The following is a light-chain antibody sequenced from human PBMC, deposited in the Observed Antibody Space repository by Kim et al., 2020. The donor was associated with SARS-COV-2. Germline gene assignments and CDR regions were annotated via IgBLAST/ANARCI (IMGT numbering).Light chain of an antibody. CDR2: RNS. Sequence: ELTQPPSASGTPGQWVTISCSGTHSNIGTNYVYWYQQLPGTAPKLLISRNSQRPSGVPDRFSGSRSDTAASLAISGLRSDDEGDYYCAAWDDSLSGWVFGRGTQLTVL. V-gene: IGLV1-47*01. J-gene: IGLJ3*02. CDR1: HSNIGTNY. CDR3: AAWDDSLSGWV.